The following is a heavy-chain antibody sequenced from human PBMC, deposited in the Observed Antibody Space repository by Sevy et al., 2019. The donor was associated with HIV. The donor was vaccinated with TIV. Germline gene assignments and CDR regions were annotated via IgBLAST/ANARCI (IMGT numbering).Heavy chain of an antibody. J-gene: IGHJ4*02. CDR2: IKQDESEK. CDR3: AKGNSGSFDY. Sequence: GGSLRLSCAASGFSFSNYWMHWVRQAPGKGREWVANIKQDESEKYYVASVKGRFTISRDNAKNSVYLEMNSLRPEDTAIYYCAKGNSGSFDYWGQGTLVTVSS. D-gene: IGHD3-22*01. V-gene: IGHV3-7*01. CDR1: GFSFSNYW.